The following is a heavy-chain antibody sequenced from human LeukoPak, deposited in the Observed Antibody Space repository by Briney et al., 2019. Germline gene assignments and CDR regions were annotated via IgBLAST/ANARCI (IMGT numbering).Heavy chain of an antibody. V-gene: IGHV1-69*05. CDR2: IIPIFGTA. D-gene: IGHD6-19*01. CDR3: AREERRTWGSGWYTDYYYYMDV. CDR1: GGTFSSYA. Sequence: GASVKVSCKASGGTFSSYAISWVRQAPGQGLEWMGGIIPIFGTANYAQKLQGRVTMTTDTSTSTAYMELRSLRSDDTAVYYCAREERRTWGSGWYTDYYYYMDVWGKGTTVTVSS. J-gene: IGHJ6*03.